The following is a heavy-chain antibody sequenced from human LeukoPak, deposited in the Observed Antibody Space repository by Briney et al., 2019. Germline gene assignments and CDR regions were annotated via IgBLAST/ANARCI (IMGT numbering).Heavy chain of an antibody. CDR3: TRDLMDYDVSTGLHHYYMDV. J-gene: IGHJ6*02. D-gene: IGHD3-9*01. CDR2: SGSI. Sequence: GGSLRLSCAASGFIFDDYAMHWVRQAPGNSGSIGYADSVKGRFTISRDNAKNSLYLQMNTLRVEDTAVYYCTRDLMDYDVSTGLHHYYMDVWGQGTTVTVSS. CDR1: GFIFDDYA. V-gene: IGHV3-9*01.